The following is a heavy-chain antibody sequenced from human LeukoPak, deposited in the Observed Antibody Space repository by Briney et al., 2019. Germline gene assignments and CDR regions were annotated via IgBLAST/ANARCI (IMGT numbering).Heavy chain of an antibody. J-gene: IGHJ4*02. CDR1: GFTFDDYA. Sequence: GRSLRLSCVASGFTFDDYAMHRVRQAPGNDLEFVAVFWWNRRNNIRYANSVKGRLTIPRDNAKNSVYVQMNSLRSEDKALYYCVKDIGSVVYCSGGTCYFDYWGQGTLVIVSS. V-gene: IGHV3-9*01. D-gene: IGHD2-15*01. CDR3: VKDIGSVVYCSGGTCYFDY. CDR2: FWWNRRNNI.